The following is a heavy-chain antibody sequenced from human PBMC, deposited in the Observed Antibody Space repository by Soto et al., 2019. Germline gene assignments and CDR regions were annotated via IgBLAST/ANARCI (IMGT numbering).Heavy chain of an antibody. J-gene: IGHJ6*03. Sequence: SETLSLTCTVSGGSISSYYWNWIRQPPGKGLEWIGYIYNSGSTNYNPSLKSRVSISIDTSKNQFSLKLSSVTAADTAVYYCARVATPAGYFDWSPDKWHYYMDVWGKGTTVTVSS. CDR2: IYNSGST. CDR1: GGSISSYY. V-gene: IGHV4-59*01. CDR3: ARVATPAGYFDWSPDKWHYYMDV. D-gene: IGHD3-9*01.